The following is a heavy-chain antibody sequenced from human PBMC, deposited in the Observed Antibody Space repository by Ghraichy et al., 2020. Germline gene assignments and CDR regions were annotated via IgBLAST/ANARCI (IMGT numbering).Heavy chain of an antibody. V-gene: IGHV4-34*01. CDR1: GGSFSGYY. CDR3: ATSQLRYFDWLSRVEYFQH. CDR2: INHSGST. J-gene: IGHJ1*01. D-gene: IGHD3-9*01. Sequence: SENLSLTCAVYGGSFSGYYWSWIRQPPGKGLEWIGEINHSGSTNYNPSLKSRVTISVDTSKNQFSLKLSSVTAADTAVYYCATSQLRYFDWLSRVEYFQHWGQGTLVTVSS.